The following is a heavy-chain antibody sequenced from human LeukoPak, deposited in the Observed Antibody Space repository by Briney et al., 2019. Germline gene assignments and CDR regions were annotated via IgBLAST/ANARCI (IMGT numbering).Heavy chain of an antibody. V-gene: IGHV1-2*04. CDR1: GYTFTGYY. CDR3: ARSSNSGDFDY. D-gene: IGHD6-6*01. J-gene: IGHJ4*02. Sequence: ASVKVSCKASGYTFTGYYMHWVRQAPGRGLEWMGWINPNSGGTNYAQKFQGWVTMTRDTSISTAYMELSRLRSDDTAVYYCARSSNSGDFDYWGQGTLVTVSS. CDR2: INPNSGGT.